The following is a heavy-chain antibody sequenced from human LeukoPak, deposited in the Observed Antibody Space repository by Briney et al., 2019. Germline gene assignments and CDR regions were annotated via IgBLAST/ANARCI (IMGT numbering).Heavy chain of an antibody. CDR3: AKDPGPITIFGVVLGYFDY. CDR2: ISGSGGST. V-gene: IGHV3-23*01. Sequence: PGGSLRLSCAASGFTFSSYAMSWVRQAPGKGLEWVSAISGSGGSTYYADSVKGRFTISRDNSKNTLYLQMNSLRAEDTAVYYCAKDPGPITIFGVVLGYFDYWGQGTLVTVSS. J-gene: IGHJ4*02. CDR1: GFTFSSYA. D-gene: IGHD3-3*01.